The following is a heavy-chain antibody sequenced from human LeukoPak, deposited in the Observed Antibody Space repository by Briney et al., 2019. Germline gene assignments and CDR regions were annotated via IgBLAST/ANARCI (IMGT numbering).Heavy chain of an antibody. Sequence: GESLKISCKGSGYSFTNYWIGWVRQMPGEGLEWMGIIYPGDSDTRYSPSFQGQVTISADKSIRTAYLQWSGLKASDTAMYYCARHAVMGATNRPFDYWGQGTLVTVSS. D-gene: IGHD1-26*01. CDR3: ARHAVMGATNRPFDY. CDR2: IYPGDSDT. V-gene: IGHV5-51*01. J-gene: IGHJ4*02. CDR1: GYSFTNYW.